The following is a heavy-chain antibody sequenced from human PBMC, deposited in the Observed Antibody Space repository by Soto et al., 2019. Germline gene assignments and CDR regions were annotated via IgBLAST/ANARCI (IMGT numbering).Heavy chain of an antibody. Sequence: EVQLVESGGGLVQPGGSLRLSCAASGFTFSSYWMSWVRQAPGKGLEWGANIKQDGSEKYYVDSVKGRFTISRDNAKNSLYLQMNSLRAEDTAVYYCARDFASSSWSGWFDPWGQGTLVTVSS. J-gene: IGHJ5*02. CDR1: GFTFSSYW. CDR3: ARDFASSSWSGWFDP. CDR2: IKQDGSEK. V-gene: IGHV3-7*03. D-gene: IGHD6-13*01.